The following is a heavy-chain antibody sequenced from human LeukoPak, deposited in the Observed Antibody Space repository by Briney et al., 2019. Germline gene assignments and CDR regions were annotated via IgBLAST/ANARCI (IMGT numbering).Heavy chain of an antibody. CDR2: ISSSSGSI. V-gene: IGHV3-21*01. J-gene: IGHJ4*02. CDR3: VRDSLLWFGEIDY. D-gene: IGHD3-10*01. Sequence: PGGSLRLSRAASGFTFSNYNMNWVRQVPGKGLEWVSSISSSSGSIYYADSVKGRFTVSRDNAKNSLYLQINNLRDDDTAVYYSVRDSLLWFGEIDYWGQGTLVSVSS. CDR1: GFTFSNYN.